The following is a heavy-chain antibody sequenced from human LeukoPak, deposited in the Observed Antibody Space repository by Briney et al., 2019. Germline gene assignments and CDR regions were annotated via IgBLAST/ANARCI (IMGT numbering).Heavy chain of an antibody. D-gene: IGHD3-22*01. CDR2: INSDGSST. J-gene: IGHJ6*03. V-gene: IGHV3-74*01. CDR3: ARRLYYDSSEYYMDV. Sequence: PGGSLRLSCAASGFTFSSYWMHWVRQAPGKGLVWVSRINSDGSSTSYADSVKGRFTISRDNAKNTLYLQMNSLRAEDTAVYYCARRLYYDSSEYYMDVWGKGTTVTVSS. CDR1: GFTFSSYW.